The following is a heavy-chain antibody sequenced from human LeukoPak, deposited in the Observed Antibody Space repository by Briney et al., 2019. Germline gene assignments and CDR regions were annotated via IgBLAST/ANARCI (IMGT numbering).Heavy chain of an antibody. CDR1: GFTFSTYW. D-gene: IGHD2-8*01. J-gene: IGHJ4*02. CDR3: ANGDGFXX. Sequence: PGGSLRLSCATSGFTFSTYWMSWVRQAPGKGLEWVANINQYGSEKYYVDSVKGRFTISRDNAKSSLYLQMNSLRADDTAVYYCANGDGFXXWGQGTLVTV. V-gene: IGHV3-7*01. CDR2: INQYGSEK.